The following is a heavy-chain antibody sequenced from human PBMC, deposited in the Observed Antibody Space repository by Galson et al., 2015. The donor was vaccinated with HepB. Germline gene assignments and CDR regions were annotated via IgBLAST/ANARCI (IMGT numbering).Heavy chain of an antibody. CDR3: ARATYYYDSSGFGD. V-gene: IGHV6-1*01. J-gene: IGHJ4*02. CDR1: GDSVSSNSAA. D-gene: IGHD3-22*01. Sequence: CAISGDSVSSNSAAWNWIRQSPSRGLEWLGRTYYRSKWYNDYAVSVKSRITINPDTSKNQFSLQLNSVTPDDTAVYYCARATYYYDSSGFGDWGRGTLVTVSS. CDR2: TYYRSKWYN.